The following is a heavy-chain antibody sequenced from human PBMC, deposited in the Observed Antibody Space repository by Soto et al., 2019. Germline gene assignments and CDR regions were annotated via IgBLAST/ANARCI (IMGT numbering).Heavy chain of an antibody. J-gene: IGHJ5*02. CDR3: ARDSIGYCSGVPCSSSTAFDP. CDR1: GFTFSPYI. D-gene: IGHD2-15*01. Sequence: GGSLRLSCAASGFTFSPYIMNWVRQAPGKGLEWISYISSSSSTIYYGDSVKGRFTISRDNSKNTLYLQLNSLRAEDTAVYYCARDSIGYCSGVPCSSSTAFDPWGQGALVSVSS. CDR2: ISSSSSTI. V-gene: IGHV3-48*01.